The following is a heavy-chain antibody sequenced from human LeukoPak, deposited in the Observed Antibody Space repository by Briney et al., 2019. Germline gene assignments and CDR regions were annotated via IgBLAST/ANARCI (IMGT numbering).Heavy chain of an antibody. CDR3: ARGTSSSWYLFYFDY. Sequence: SETLSLTCTVSGGSISSYYWSWIRRPAGKGLEWIGHIYTSGSTNYNPSLKSRVTMSVDTSKNQFSLKLSSVTAADTAVYYCARGTSSSWYLFYFDYWGQGTLVTVSS. D-gene: IGHD6-13*01. CDR2: IYTSGST. J-gene: IGHJ4*02. CDR1: GGSISSYY. V-gene: IGHV4-4*07.